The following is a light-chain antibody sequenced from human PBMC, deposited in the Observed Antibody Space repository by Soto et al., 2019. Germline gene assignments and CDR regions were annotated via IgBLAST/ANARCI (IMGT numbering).Light chain of an antibody. Sequence: DIVMTQSTDSLAVSLGERATINCKSSQNVLYSSNNKNYLAWYQQKPRQPPKLLIYWASTRESGVPDRFSGSGSGTDFTLTISSLQAEDVAVYYCQQYYASPFTFGPGTKVEVK. CDR3: QQYYASPFT. J-gene: IGKJ3*01. CDR2: WAS. CDR1: QNVLYSSNNKNY. V-gene: IGKV4-1*01.